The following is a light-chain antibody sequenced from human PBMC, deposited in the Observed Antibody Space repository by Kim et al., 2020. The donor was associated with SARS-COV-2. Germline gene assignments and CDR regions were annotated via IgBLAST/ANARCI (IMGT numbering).Light chain of an antibody. CDR2: DVT. J-gene: IGLJ3*02. Sequence: QSVTISCTGTSNDVVGYNYVAWYQQLPGKAPKLMIYDVTKRPSGVPDRFSGSKSGNPDSLTISGLQAEDEGDYYCCSYAGSYSQWVFGGGTKVTVL. V-gene: IGLV2-11*01. CDR1: SNDVVGYNY. CDR3: CSYAGSYSQWV.